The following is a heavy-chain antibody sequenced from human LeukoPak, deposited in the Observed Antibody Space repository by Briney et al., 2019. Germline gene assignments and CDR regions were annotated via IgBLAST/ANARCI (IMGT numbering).Heavy chain of an antibody. V-gene: IGHV1-18*01. D-gene: IGHD3-10*01. CDR1: GYTFTSYG. CDR2: ISAYNGNT. Sequence: PSVKVSCKASGYTFTSYGISWVRQAPGQGLEWMGWISAYNGNTNYAQKLQGRVTMTTDTSTSTAYMELRSLRSNDTAVYYCARAKTYYYGSGSLGYYFDYWGQGTLVTVSS. CDR3: ARAKTYYYGSGSLGYYFDY. J-gene: IGHJ4*02.